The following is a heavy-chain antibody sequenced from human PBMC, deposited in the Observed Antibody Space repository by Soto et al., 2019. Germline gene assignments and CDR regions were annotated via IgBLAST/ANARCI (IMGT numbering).Heavy chain of an antibody. CDR3: VKKGSDGSGSYYNVHSYFDY. J-gene: IGHJ4*02. D-gene: IGHD3-10*01. CDR1: GFTFSSYA. V-gene: IGHV3-23*01. CDR2: ISGSGGST. Sequence: PGGSLRLSCAASGFTFSSYAMSWVRQAPGKGLEWVSAISGSGGSTYYADSVKGRFTISRDNSKNTLYLQMNSLRAEDTAVYYCVKKGSDGSGSYYNVHSYFDYWGQGTLVTVSS.